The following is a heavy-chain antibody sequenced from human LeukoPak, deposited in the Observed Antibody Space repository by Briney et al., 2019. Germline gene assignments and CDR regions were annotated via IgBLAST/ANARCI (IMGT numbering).Heavy chain of an antibody. D-gene: IGHD2-2*03. V-gene: IGHV4-34*01. CDR2: INHSGST. Sequence: SETLSLTCAVYGGSFSGYYWSWIRQPPGKGLEWIGEINHSGSTNYNPSLKSRVTISVDTSKNQFSLKLSSVTTADTAVYYCASSSRLDIVVVPAASYYFDYWGQGTLVTVSS. J-gene: IGHJ4*02. CDR3: ASSSRLDIVVVPAASYYFDY. CDR1: GGSFSGYY.